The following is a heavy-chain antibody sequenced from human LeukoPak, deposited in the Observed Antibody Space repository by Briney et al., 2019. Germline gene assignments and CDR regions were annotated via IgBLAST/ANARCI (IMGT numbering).Heavy chain of an antibody. D-gene: IGHD6-13*01. V-gene: IGHV1-18*04. CDR2: ISAYNGNT. J-gene: IGHJ5*02. Sequence: GASVKVSCKASGYTFTSYGISWVRQAPGQGLEWMGWISAYNGNTNYAQKLQGRVTMTTDTSTSTAYMGLRSLRSDDTAVYYCARVKRSIAAAGTPCWFDPWGQGTLVTVSS. CDR1: GYTFTSYG. CDR3: ARVKRSIAAAGTPCWFDP.